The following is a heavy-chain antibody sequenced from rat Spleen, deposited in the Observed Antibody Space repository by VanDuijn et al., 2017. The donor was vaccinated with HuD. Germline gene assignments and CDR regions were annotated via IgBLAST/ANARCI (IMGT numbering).Heavy chain of an antibody. CDR1: GFTFNNYW. J-gene: IGHJ1*01. Sequence: EVQLVESGGGLVQPGRSLKLSCVASGFTFNNYWMTWIRQAPGKGLEWVASISNTGGTTNYPDSVKGRITISRDNAKSTLYVQMNSLRSEDTATYYCARRGYLSNWYFDFWGPGIMVTVSS. D-gene: IGHD2-7*01. CDR2: ISNTGGTT. V-gene: IGHV5-31*01. CDR3: ARRGYLSNWYFDF.